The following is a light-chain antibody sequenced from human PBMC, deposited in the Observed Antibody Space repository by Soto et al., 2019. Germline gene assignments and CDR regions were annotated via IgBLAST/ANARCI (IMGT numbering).Light chain of an antibody. CDR3: QQYDNWPPWT. CDR2: GAS. V-gene: IGKV3-15*01. CDR1: QSVSSN. J-gene: IGKJ1*01. Sequence: EIVMTQSPATLSVSPGERATLSCRASQSVSSNLAWYQHKPGQAPRLLIYGASTRATGIPARFSGGGSGTDFTLTISSLQSEDFAVYSCQQYDNWPPWTFGQGTKVEIK.